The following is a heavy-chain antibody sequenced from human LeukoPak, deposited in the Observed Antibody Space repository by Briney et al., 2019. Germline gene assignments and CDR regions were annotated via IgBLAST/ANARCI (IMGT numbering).Heavy chain of an antibody. CDR3: ARAPNLYVDTAMV. J-gene: IGHJ4*02. D-gene: IGHD5-18*01. Sequence: GESLRLSCAASGFTVSSNYMSWVRQAPGKGLEWVSVIYSGGSTYYADSVKGRFTISRDNSKNTLYLQMNNLRAEDTAVYYCARAPNLYVDTAMVWGQGTLVTVSS. V-gene: IGHV3-53*01. CDR2: IYSGGST. CDR1: GFTVSSNY.